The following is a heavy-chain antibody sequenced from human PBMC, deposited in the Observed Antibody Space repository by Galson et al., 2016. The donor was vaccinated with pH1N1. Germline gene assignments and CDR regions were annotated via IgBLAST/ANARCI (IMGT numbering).Heavy chain of an antibody. CDR3: ARAPYSNYHYYYFDF. CDR1: GYSFTDYY. Sequence: SVKVSCKASGYSFTDYYVHWIRQAPGQGLEWMAIIKPTGGDTTYAQNFQGRVFVTRDTSTSTVYMEVTSLRSEATAVYYCARAPYSNYHYYYFDFWGQGTLVTVSS. CDR2: IKPTGGDT. D-gene: IGHD4-11*01. V-gene: IGHV1-46*01. J-gene: IGHJ4*02.